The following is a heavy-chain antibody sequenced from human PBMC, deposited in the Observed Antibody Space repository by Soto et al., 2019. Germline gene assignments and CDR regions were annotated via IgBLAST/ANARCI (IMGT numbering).Heavy chain of an antibody. CDR3: ARHGNEYSSSSGYDYYYGMDV. J-gene: IGHJ6*02. Sequence: PGESLKISCHVSGYSFTSYWIGWVRQMPGKGLEWMGSIYPGDSDTRYSPSFQGQVTISADKSISTAYLQWSSLKASDTAMYYCARHGNEYSSSSGYDYYYGMDVWGQGTTVTVSS. CDR2: IYPGDSDT. D-gene: IGHD6-6*01. V-gene: IGHV5-51*01. CDR1: GYSFTSYW.